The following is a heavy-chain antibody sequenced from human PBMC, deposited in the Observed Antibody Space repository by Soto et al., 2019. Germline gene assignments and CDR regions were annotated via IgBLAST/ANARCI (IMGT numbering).Heavy chain of an antibody. CDR2: ISSTGTDV. CDR1: GFMFSKYT. V-gene: IGHV3-21*06. CDR3: ARARSDYYAMDV. Sequence: GGSLRLSCAASGFMFSKYTMNWVRQAPGKGLEGVSSISSTGTDVDDTDSVKGRFIISRDNANNLVFLQMDSLRVEDTAVYYCARARSDYYAMDVWGQGTTVTVSS. J-gene: IGHJ6*02.